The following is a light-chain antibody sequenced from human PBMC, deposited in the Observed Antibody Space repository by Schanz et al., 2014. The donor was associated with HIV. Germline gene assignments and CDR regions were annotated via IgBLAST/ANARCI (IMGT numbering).Light chain of an antibody. CDR1: TSNIGRYT. CDR3: AGWHDSLNVWV. CDR2: SNS. Sequence: QSVLTQLPSVSGTPGQRVTISCSGSTSNIGRYTVNWYQHLPGTAPKFLIYSNSQRPSGVPDRFSGSGSGASASLAISGLQSEDEADYYCAGWHDSLNVWVFGGGTKLTVL. V-gene: IGLV1-44*01. J-gene: IGLJ3*02.